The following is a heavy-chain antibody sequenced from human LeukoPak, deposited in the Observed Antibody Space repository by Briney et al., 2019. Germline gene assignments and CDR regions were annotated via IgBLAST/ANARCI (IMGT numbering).Heavy chain of an antibody. D-gene: IGHD6-6*01. J-gene: IGHJ3*02. Sequence: GRSLRLSCAASGFTFDDYAMHWVRQAPGKGLERVSGISWNSGNIGYADSVKGRFTISRDNAKNSLYLQMNSLRTEDTALYYCAKDASSSPFYGLDIWGQGTMVTVSS. V-gene: IGHV3-9*01. CDR1: GFTFDDYA. CDR3: AKDASSSPFYGLDI. CDR2: ISWNSGNI.